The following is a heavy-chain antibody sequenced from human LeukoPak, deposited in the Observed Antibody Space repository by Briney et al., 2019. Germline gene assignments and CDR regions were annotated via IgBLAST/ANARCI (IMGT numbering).Heavy chain of an antibody. V-gene: IGHV3-21*04. CDR2: ITSSSSYI. CDR3: ARDRVVPAAYYYMDV. D-gene: IGHD2-2*01. J-gene: IGHJ6*03. Sequence: GGSLRLSCAASGFTFSSSAITWVRQAPGKGLEWVSSITSSSSYIYYADSVKGRFTISRDNAKNSLYLQMNSLRAEDTALYYCARDRVVPAAYYYMDVWGKGTTVTVSS. CDR1: GFTFSSSA.